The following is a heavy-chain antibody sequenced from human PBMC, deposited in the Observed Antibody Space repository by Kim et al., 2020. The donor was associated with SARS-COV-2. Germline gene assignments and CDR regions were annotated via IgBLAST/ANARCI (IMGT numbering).Heavy chain of an antibody. Sequence: GGSLRLSCAASGFIFRNYNMNWVRQAPGKGLEWISSISNSRRDIYYADSVKGRFTISRDNAENSLYLQMSSLTGGDTAVYYCARDGDTYSTTNGGSGYFDYWGQDTLLTASS. CDR1: GFIFRNYN. V-gene: IGHV3-21*01. CDR2: ISNSRRDI. J-gene: IGHJ4*02. CDR3: ARDGDTYSTTNGGSGYFDY. D-gene: IGHD6-13*01.